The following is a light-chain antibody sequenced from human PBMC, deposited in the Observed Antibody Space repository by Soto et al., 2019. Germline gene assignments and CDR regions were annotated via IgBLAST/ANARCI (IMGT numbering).Light chain of an antibody. J-gene: IGKJ1*01. V-gene: IGKV1-5*03. CDR1: QSISSW. CDR3: QQYNSYSRT. Sequence: DIQMTQSPSTLSASIGDRVTITCRASQSISSWFAWYQQKPGKAPKLLIYKASSLESGVPSRFSGSGSGTEFTITISSLQPDDFATYYCQQYNSYSRTFGQGTKVEIK. CDR2: KAS.